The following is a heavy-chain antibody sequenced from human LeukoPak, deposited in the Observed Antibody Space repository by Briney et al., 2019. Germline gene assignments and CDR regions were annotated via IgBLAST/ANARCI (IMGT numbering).Heavy chain of an antibody. J-gene: IGHJ5*02. CDR1: GFTFSSYS. V-gene: IGHV3-21*01. Sequence: GGSLRLSCAASGFTFSSYSMNWVRQAPGKGLEWVSSISSSSSYIYYADSVKGRFTISRDNAKNSLYLQMNSLGAEDTAVYYCARDRERKVGATNPNWFDPWGQGTLVTVSS. CDR3: ARDRERKVGATNPNWFDP. D-gene: IGHD1-26*01. CDR2: ISSSSSYI.